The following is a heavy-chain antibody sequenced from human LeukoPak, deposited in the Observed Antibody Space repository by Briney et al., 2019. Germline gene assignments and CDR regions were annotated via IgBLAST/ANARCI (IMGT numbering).Heavy chain of an antibody. V-gene: IGHV1-46*01. CDR2: INLSGGST. D-gene: IGHD6-6*01. CDR1: GYTCTTYY. CDR3: AREVSPQGGSSSGDPRNYYMDV. Sequence: GASVKVSCKASGYTCTTYYMHLVRQAPGQGLEGMGIINLSGGSTSYAQTVQGRVTMTRDMSTSTVYMDLSSLRSEDTAVYYCAREVSPQGGSSSGDPRNYYMDVWGKGTTVTVSS. J-gene: IGHJ6*03.